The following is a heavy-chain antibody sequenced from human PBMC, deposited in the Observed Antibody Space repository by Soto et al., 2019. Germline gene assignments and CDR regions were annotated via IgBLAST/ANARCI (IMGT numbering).Heavy chain of an antibody. CDR2: ISYDGSNK. Sequence: GSLRLSCAASGFTFSSYAMHWVRQAPGKGLEWVAVISYDGSNKYYADSVKGRFTISRDNSKNTLYLQMNSLRAEDTAVYYCARDYSKAFYYYYGMDVWGQGTTVTVSS. CDR3: ARDYSKAFYYYYGMDV. D-gene: IGHD4-4*01. V-gene: IGHV3-30-3*01. CDR1: GFTFSSYA. J-gene: IGHJ6*02.